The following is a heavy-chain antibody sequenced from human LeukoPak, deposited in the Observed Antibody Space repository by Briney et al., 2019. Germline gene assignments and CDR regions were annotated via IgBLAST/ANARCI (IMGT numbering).Heavy chain of an antibody. CDR3: VKGDYDFFSYFDY. CDR1: GFTFDDYG. V-gene: IGHV3-20*04. Sequence: GGSLRLSCAASGFTFDDYGMSWVRQAPGKGLEWVSGINWNGGSTGYADSVKGRFTISRDNAKNSLYLQMNSLRAEDMALYYCVKGDYDFFSYFDYWGQGTLVTVSS. CDR2: INWNGGST. J-gene: IGHJ4*02. D-gene: IGHD3-3*01.